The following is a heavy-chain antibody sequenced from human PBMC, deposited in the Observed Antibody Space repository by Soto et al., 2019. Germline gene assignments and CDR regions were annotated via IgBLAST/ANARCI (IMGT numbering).Heavy chain of an antibody. CDR2: INAGNGNT. Sequence: QVQLVQSGAEEKKPGASVKVSCKASGYTFTSYAMHWVRQAPGQRLEWMGWINAGNGNTKYSQKFQGRVTITRDTSASTAYMELSSMRSEDTAVYYCARSPTFGGFDIWGQGTMVTVSS. J-gene: IGHJ3*02. V-gene: IGHV1-3*05. CDR1: GYTFTSYA. CDR3: ARSPTFGGFDI. D-gene: IGHD3-16*01.